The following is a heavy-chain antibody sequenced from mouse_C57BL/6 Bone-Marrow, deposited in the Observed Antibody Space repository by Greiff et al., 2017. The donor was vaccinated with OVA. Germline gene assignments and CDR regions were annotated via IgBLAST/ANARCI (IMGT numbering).Heavy chain of an antibody. V-gene: IGHV5-9*04. CDR2: ISGGGGNT. CDR3: ARRLRLDY. D-gene: IGHD1-2*01. Sequence: EVQLVESGGGLVKPGGSLKLSCAASGFTFSSYTMSWVRQTPEKRLEWVATISGGGGNTYYPDSVKGRFTISRDHAKNTLYLQMSSLRSEDTAVYYCARRLRLDYWGQGTTLTVSS. J-gene: IGHJ2*01. CDR1: GFTFSSYT.